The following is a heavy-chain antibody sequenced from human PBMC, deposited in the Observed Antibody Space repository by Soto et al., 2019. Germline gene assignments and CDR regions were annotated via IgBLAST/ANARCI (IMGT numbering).Heavy chain of an antibody. CDR1: GFSLSTSGVG. D-gene: IGHD6-13*01. CDR3: AHTGRAAAALNWFDP. V-gene: IGHV2-5*02. J-gene: IGHJ5*02. CDR2: IYWDDDK. Sequence: QITLKESGPTLVKPTQTLTLTCTFSGFSLSTSGVGVGWIRQPPGKALEWLALIYWDDDKRYSPSLKSRLTITKATSKNHVVLAMTNMDPVDTATYYCAHTGRAAAALNWFDPWGQGTLVTVSS.